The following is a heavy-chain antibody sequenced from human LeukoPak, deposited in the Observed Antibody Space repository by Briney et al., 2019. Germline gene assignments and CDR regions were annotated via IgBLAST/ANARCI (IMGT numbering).Heavy chain of an antibody. V-gene: IGHV1-2*02. J-gene: IGHJ3*02. CDR1: GYTFTGYY. Sequence: GASVKVSCKASGYTFTGYYMHWVRQAPGQGLEWMGWINPNSGGTNYAQKFQGRVTMTRDTSISTAYMELSRLRSDDTAVYYCARDPSMIVEGAFDIWGQGTMITVSS. D-gene: IGHD3-22*01. CDR3: ARDPSMIVEGAFDI. CDR2: INPNSGGT.